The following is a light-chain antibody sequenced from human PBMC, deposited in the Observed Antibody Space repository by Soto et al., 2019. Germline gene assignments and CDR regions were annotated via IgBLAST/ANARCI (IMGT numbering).Light chain of an antibody. Sequence: EIVLTQSPATLSLSPGERATLSCRASQSVSSYLAWYQQKPGQAPRLLIYDASNRATGIPARFSGSGSGTDFTLTTSGLGPKYFEVNSCKKRSNWPPWTFGQGTKVKIK. CDR3: KKRSNWPPWT. J-gene: IGKJ1*01. CDR2: DAS. V-gene: IGKV3-11*01. CDR1: QSVSSY.